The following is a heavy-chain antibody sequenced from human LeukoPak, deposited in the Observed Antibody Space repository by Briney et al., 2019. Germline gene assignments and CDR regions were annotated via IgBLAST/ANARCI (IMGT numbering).Heavy chain of an antibody. J-gene: IGHJ3*02. V-gene: IGHV4-34*01. CDR3: AREYTTSSTAFDI. CDR2: INHSGST. D-gene: IGHD6-6*01. CDR1: GGSFSGHY. Sequence: SETLSFTCAVYGGSFSGHYWSWIRQPPGKGLEWIGEINHSGSTNYNPPLKSRVTISIDTSKNQFSLKLSSVTAADTAVYFCAREYTTSSTAFDIWGQGTMVTVSS.